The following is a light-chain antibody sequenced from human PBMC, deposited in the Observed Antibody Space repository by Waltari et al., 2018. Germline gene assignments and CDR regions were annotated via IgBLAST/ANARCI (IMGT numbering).Light chain of an antibody. CDR1: SSDVGGYNY. Sequence: QSALTQPPSASGSPGQPVTISCTGPSSDVGGYNYVPWYQQHPGKAPKLMISEVTKRPSGVPDRFSGSKSGNTASLTVSGLQAEDEADYYCSSYAGSNNLVFGGGTKLTVL. V-gene: IGLV2-8*01. CDR3: SSYAGSNNLV. J-gene: IGLJ2*01. CDR2: EVT.